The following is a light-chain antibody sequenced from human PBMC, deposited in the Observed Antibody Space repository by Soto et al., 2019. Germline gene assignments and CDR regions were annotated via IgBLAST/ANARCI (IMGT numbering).Light chain of an antibody. CDR2: GAS. CDR3: QHRGTSVWT. V-gene: IGKV3-20*01. J-gene: IGKJ1*01. Sequence: EIMLTQSPGTLSLSPGERATLSCRASQSVSSSFLAWYQQKPGQAPRLLIYGASIRATGIPDRFSGSGSGTDFTLTISRLEPEDFAMYLWQHRGTSVWTFGQGNKVDIK. CDR1: QSVSSSF.